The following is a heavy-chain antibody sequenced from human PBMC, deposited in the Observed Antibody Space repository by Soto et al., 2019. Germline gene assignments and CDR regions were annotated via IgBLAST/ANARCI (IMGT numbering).Heavy chain of an antibody. Sequence: SETLSLTCAVSGGSISSGGYSWSWIRQPPGKGLEWIGYIYHSGSTYYNPSLKSRVTISVDRSKNQFSLKLSSVTAADTAVYYCARELAVAGSFDYWGQGTLVTVSS. J-gene: IGHJ4*02. V-gene: IGHV4-30-2*01. CDR3: ARELAVAGSFDY. CDR2: IYHSGST. CDR1: GGSISSGGYS. D-gene: IGHD6-19*01.